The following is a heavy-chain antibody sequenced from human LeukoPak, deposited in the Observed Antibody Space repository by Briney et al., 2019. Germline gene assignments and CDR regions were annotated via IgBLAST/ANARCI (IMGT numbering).Heavy chain of an antibody. V-gene: IGHV3-53*01. J-gene: IGHJ4*02. Sequence: QPGGSLRLSCAASGFTISTSYISWVRQAPGKGLEWVSVIYRGDKTYYADSVKGRFTISRDNSRNTLYLQLNSLRAEDTAIYYCARESNNGCHFEYWGQGTLVTVSS. CDR1: GFTISTSY. D-gene: IGHD1-14*01. CDR2: IYRGDKT. CDR3: ARESNNGCHFEY.